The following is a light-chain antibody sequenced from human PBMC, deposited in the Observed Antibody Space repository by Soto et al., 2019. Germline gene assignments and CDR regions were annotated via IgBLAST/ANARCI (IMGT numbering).Light chain of an antibody. CDR2: EVT. CDR3: TSYVGNDIWV. Sequence: QSALTQPPSASGSPGQSVTISCTGTSSDVGAYNYVSWYQQYPGKAPKLMIYEVTKRPSGVPDRFSGSKSGNTASLTVYGLQAEDQADYYCTSYVGNDIWVFCGGTKVTVL. V-gene: IGLV2-8*01. J-gene: IGLJ3*02. CDR1: SSDVGAYNY.